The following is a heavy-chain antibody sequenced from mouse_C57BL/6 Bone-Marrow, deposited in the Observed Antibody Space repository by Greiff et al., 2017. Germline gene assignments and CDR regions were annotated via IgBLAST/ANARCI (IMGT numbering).Heavy chain of an antibody. CDR2: IYPTSGRT. Sequence: QVQLQQPGAELVKPGASVKMSCKASGYTFTSYWITWVKQRPGQGLEWIGDIYPTSGRTNYNEKFKSKAILTVDPSSNTAYMHLSSLTSEDSAVFYCARSGPLGRSFDDWGQGTTLTVSS. CDR1: GYTFTSYW. CDR3: ARSGPLGRSFDD. J-gene: IGHJ2*01. V-gene: IGHV1-55*01. D-gene: IGHD4-1*01.